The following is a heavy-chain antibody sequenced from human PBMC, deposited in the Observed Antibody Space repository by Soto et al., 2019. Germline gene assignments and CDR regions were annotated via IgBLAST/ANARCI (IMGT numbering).Heavy chain of an antibody. V-gene: IGHV3-21*06. CDR2: ISSTTNYI. J-gene: IGHJ4*02. CDR3: ARESEDLTSNFDY. Sequence: EVHLLESGGGLVQPGGSLRLSCVASGFTFTRYSMNWVRQAPGKGLEWVSSISSTTNYIYYGDSMKGRFTISRDNAKNSLYLEMNSLRAEDTAVYYCARESEDLTSNFDYWGQGTLVTVSS. CDR1: GFTFTRYS.